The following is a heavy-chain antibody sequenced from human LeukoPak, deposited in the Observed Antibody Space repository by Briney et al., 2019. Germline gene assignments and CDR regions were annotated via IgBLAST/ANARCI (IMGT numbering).Heavy chain of an antibody. CDR1: GYTFMSHG. CDR2: ISGSSSNT. CDR3: ARATGTWGHDGFDI. J-gene: IGHJ3*02. Sequence: ASVTVSCKAYGYTFMSHGISWVRQAPGQGLEWMGWISGSSSNTNYAQRLQGRVTMTTDTSTTTAYMELRSLRSDDTAVYYCARATGTWGHDGFDIWGQGTMVTVSS. D-gene: IGHD3-16*01. V-gene: IGHV1-18*01.